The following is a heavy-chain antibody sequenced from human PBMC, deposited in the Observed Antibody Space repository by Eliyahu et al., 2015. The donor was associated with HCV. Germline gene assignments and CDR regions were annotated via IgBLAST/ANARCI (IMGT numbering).Heavy chain of an antibody. CDR1: GFTVSTNY. Sequence: EVQLVESGGGLVQPGGSLRLSCAASGFTVSTNYMSWVRQAPGKGLEWVSVIYSSGNTNYADSVKGRFTISRHNSKNTLFLQMNSLRVEDTAVYYCARARGWGDTNDYLPDHWGQGTLVTVSS. CDR2: IYSSGNT. V-gene: IGHV3-53*04. J-gene: IGHJ4*02. CDR3: ARARGWGDTNDYLPDH. D-gene: IGHD2-8*01.